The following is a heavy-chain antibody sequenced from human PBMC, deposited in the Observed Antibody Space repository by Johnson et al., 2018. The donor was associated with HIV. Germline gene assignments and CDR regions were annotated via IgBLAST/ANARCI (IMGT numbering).Heavy chain of an antibody. V-gene: IGHV3-30*02. CDR3: ARGDEPTFAFDI. CDR2: TQYDRPNK. J-gene: IGHJ3*02. CDR1: GFSFSSYG. Sequence: QVQLVESGGGVVQPGESLTLSCTASGFSFSSYGIHWVRQAPGKGLEWVAFTQYDRPNKHYADSVKGRFTISRDNSKNKLYLQMNSLRAEDTAMHYCARGDEPTFAFDIWGQGTMVTVSS.